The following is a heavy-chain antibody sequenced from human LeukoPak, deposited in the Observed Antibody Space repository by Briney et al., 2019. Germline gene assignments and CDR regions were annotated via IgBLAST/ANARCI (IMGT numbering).Heavy chain of an antibody. CDR2: ISSSSSYI. CDR1: GFTFSSYS. Sequence: GGSLRLSCAASGFTFSSYSMNWVRQAPGKGLEWVSSISSSSSYIYYADSVKGRSTISRDNSKNTLYLQMNSLRAEDTAVYYCARNRGYYYYYMDVWAKGTTVTVSS. V-gene: IGHV3-21*04. J-gene: IGHJ6*03. CDR3: ARNRGYYYYYMDV.